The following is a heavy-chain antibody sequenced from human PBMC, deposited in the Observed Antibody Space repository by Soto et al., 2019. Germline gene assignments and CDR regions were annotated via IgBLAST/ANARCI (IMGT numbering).Heavy chain of an antibody. CDR1: GGSMSSGDYY. V-gene: IGHV4-30-4*01. Sequence: SETLSLTCTVSGGSMSSGDYYWSWIRQPPGKGLEWVGSIYYTGSTYYNPSLKSRVTISLDTSKNQFSLRLRSVTAADTAVYYCARDKWELPLDIWRHRTMVTVSS. J-gene: IGHJ3*02. CDR3: ARDKWELPLDI. CDR2: IYYTGST. D-gene: IGHD1-26*01.